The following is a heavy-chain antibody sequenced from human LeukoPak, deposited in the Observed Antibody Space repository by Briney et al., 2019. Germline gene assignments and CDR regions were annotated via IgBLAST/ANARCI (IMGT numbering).Heavy chain of an antibody. CDR2: INPNSGT. CDR1: GYTFTGYY. J-gene: IGHJ4*02. D-gene: IGHD3-16*01. CDR3: AKDAGTFNLGDH. V-gene: IGHV1-2*02. Sequence: ASVKVSCKASGYTFTGYYMHWVRQAPGQALEWMGWINPNSGTKFAQKFQGRVTMTRDTSISTAYMELSRLTSDDTAVYYCAKDAGTFNLGDHWGQGTQVTVSS.